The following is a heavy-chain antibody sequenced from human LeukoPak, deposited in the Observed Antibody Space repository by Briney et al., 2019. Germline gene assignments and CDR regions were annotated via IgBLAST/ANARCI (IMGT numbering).Heavy chain of an antibody. CDR1: GGSISSSSYY. D-gene: IGHD6-25*01. J-gene: IGHJ4*02. CDR2: IYYSGST. Sequence: SATQSLTCTVSGGSISSSSYYWGWIRQPPGKGLEWIGSIYYSGSTYYNPSLKSRVTISVDTSKNQFSLKLSSVTAADTAVYYCARHTIVYQAALYYFDYWGQGTLVTVSS. V-gene: IGHV4-39*01. CDR3: ARHTIVYQAALYYFDY.